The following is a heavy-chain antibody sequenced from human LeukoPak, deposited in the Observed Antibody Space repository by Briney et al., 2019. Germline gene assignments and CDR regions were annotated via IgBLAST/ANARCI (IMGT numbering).Heavy chain of an antibody. CDR2: INPNSGGT. CDR3: ARDFYYGSGSIDY. D-gene: IGHD3-10*01. J-gene: IGHJ4*02. Sequence: GASVKVSCKASGYTFTGYYMHWVRQAPGQGLEWMGWINPNSGGTNYAQKFQGRVTMTRDTCISTAYMELSRLRSDDTAVYYCARDFYYGSGSIDYWGQGTLVTVSS. CDR1: GYTFTGYY. V-gene: IGHV1-2*02.